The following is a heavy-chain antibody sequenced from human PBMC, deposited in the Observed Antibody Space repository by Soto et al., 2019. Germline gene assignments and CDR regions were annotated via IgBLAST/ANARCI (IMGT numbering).Heavy chain of an antibody. CDR2: INPNSGGT. CDR1: VYTFTGCY. D-gene: IGHD2-2*01. J-gene: IGHJ6*02. CDR3: ARGATSSSTSFYYYYYGMDV. Sequence: SVEVTCKASVYTFTGCYMHCVRPAPGQGLEWMGWINPNSGGTNYAQKFQGWVTMTRDTSISTAYMELSRLRSDDTAVYYCARGATSSSTSFYYYYYGMDVWGQGTTVTVSS. V-gene: IGHV1-2*04.